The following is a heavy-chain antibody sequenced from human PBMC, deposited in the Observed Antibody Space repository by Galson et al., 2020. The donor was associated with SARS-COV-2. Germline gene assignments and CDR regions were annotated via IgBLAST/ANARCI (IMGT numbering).Heavy chain of an antibody. Sequence: SQTLSLTCRVSGASLSGNYWSWIRQPPGRALEWIGRIYNSGTTNYNPSLKRRVTISLDMSQRQISLKLSSVTAADTAVYYCARGYFNILTGFYIDSWGQGTLVTVSS. D-gene: IGHD3-9*01. J-gene: IGHJ5*01. CDR3: ARGYFNILTGFYIDS. CDR1: GASLSGNY. V-gene: IGHV4-59*13. CDR2: IYNSGTT.